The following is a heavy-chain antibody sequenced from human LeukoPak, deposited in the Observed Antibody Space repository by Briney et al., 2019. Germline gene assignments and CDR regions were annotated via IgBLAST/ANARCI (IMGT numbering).Heavy chain of an antibody. CDR2: IWYDGSNE. CDR3: ARDRGTNIVTAGLRPGYIDC. J-gene: IGHJ4*02. CDR1: GFNFKTYG. D-gene: IGHD2-21*02. V-gene: IGHV3-33*01. Sequence: GGSLRLSCAAAGFNFKTYGMHWLRQAPGKGLEWVAHIWYDGSNEYYADSVKGRFTIFRDNSRDTLLLQMNSLRVEDSAVYFCARDRGTNIVTAGLRPGYIDCWGQGTLVTVSS.